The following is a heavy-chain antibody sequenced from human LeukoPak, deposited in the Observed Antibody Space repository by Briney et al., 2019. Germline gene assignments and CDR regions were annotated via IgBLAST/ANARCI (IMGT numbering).Heavy chain of an antibody. CDR1: GGSISSSSYY. J-gene: IGHJ4*02. Sequence: SETLSLTCTVSGGSISSSSYYWGWIRQPPGKGLEWIGSIYNSGSTYYNPSLKSRVTISVDTSKNQFSLKLSSVTAADTAVYYCARRYSSSWYGDNSLQYYFDYWGQGTLVTVSS. CDR2: IYNSGST. V-gene: IGHV4-39*07. CDR3: ARRYSSSWYGDNSLQYYFDY. D-gene: IGHD6-13*01.